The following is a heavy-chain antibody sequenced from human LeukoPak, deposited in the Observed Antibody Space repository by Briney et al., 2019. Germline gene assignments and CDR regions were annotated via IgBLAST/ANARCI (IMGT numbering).Heavy chain of an antibody. D-gene: IGHD1-1*01. V-gene: IGHV1-8*03. CDR1: GYTFTSYD. CDR3: ARANQGGDNLYYYYMDV. J-gene: IGHJ6*03. Sequence: GASLKVSCKASGYTFTSYDINWVRQATGQGLEWMGWMNPNSGNTGYAQKFQGRVTITRNTSISTAYMELSSLRSEDTAVYYCARANQGGDNLYYYYMDVWGKGTTVTVSS. CDR2: MNPNSGNT.